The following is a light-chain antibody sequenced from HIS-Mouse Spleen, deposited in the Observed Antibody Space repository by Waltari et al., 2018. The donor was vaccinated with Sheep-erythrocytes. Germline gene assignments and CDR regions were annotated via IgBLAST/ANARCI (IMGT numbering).Light chain of an antibody. Sequence: ELVLTQSPGTLSLSPGERATLSCRASQSVTSTDLAWYQQKPGQAPRLLIYGASSRATGIPDRFSGSGSGTDFTLTISRLEPEDFAVYYCQQYGSSLRTFGQGTKVEIK. CDR2: GAS. V-gene: IGKV3-20*01. CDR3: QQYGSSLRT. CDR1: QSVTSTD. J-gene: IGKJ1*01.